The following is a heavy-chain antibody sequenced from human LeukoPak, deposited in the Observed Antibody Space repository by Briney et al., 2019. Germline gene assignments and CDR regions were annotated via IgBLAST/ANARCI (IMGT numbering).Heavy chain of an antibody. V-gene: IGHV4-61*02. CDR2: FYTSGYT. D-gene: IGHD6-19*01. Sequence: SETLSLTCTVSGASISGGGYYWTWIRQPAGKGLEWIGRFYTSGYTNYNPSLKSRVTISVDTSKNQFSLMLSSVTAADTAVYYCARDRHSNGWTYFDYWGQGALVTVSS. CDR1: GASISGGGYY. CDR3: ARDRHSNGWTYFDY. J-gene: IGHJ4*02.